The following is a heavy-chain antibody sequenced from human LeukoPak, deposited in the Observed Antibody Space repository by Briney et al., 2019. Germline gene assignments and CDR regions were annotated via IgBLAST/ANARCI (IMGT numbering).Heavy chain of an antibody. Sequence: ASVKVSCKASGYTFTSYDINWVRQATGQGLEWMGWMNPNSGNTGYAQKFQGRVTMTGNTSISTAYMELSSLRSEDTAVYYCARGILKYDFWSGYSYYFDYWGQGTLVTVSS. CDR2: MNPNSGNT. J-gene: IGHJ4*02. CDR3: ARGILKYDFWSGYSYYFDY. D-gene: IGHD3-3*01. V-gene: IGHV1-8*01. CDR1: GYTFTSYD.